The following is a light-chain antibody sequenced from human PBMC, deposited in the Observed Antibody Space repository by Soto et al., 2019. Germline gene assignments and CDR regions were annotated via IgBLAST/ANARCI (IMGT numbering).Light chain of an antibody. V-gene: IGLV2-23*01. CDR3: CSYAGYSTSAV. CDR1: SSDVGSYNL. CDR2: EGG. J-gene: IGLJ2*01. Sequence: QAVLTEPASVSGSPGQSITISCTGTSSDVGSYNLVSWYQQHPGKAPKVIIYEGGKRPSGVSNRFSGSKSGITASLTISGLQAEDEADYYCCSYAGYSTSAVFGCGTKVTVL.